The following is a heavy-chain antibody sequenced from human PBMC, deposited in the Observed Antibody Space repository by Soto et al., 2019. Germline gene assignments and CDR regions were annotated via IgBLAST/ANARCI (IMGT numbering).Heavy chain of an antibody. CDR1: EFTFSGRS. D-gene: IGHD3-10*01. J-gene: IGHJ6*03. CDR2: IDKVGTDS. CDR3: ARGWFGPDV. V-gene: IGHV3-74*01. Sequence: EVQLVESGGGLVQPGGSLRLSCAASEFTFSGRSVHWVRQAPGKGLVWVSGIDKVGTDSTYADSVKGRFTSYRDNAKNTVYLQMTSRRVEDTAVYYCARGWFGPDVWGKGTTVTVSS.